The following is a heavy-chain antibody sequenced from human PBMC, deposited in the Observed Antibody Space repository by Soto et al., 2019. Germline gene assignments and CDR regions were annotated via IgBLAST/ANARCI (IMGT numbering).Heavy chain of an antibody. J-gene: IGHJ6*01. D-gene: IGHD4-17*01. Sequence: SETLSLTCTVSGGSINSYYWNWIRQPPGKGLEWIGYIYYSGSTNYNPSLKSRVAISVDTSKNQFSLKLRSVTAADTAMYYCAKNDDHGSSYHGMDVWGQGTTVTVSS. CDR1: GGSINSYY. V-gene: IGHV4-59*01. CDR2: IYYSGST. CDR3: AKNDDHGSSYHGMDV.